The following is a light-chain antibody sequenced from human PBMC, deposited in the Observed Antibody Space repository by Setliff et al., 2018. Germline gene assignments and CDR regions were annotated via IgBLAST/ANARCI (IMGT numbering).Light chain of an antibody. CDR3: NSYAASNKSV. CDR2: EVT. V-gene: IGLV2-8*01. CDR1: SRDVGGYNY. Sequence: QSALAQPPSASGPPGQSVTISCTGTSRDVGGYNYVSWYQQHPGKAPKLLIYEVTKRPSGVPDRFSGSKSGNTASLTVSGLQAEDEADYYCNSYAASNKSVFGTGTKVTVL. J-gene: IGLJ1*01.